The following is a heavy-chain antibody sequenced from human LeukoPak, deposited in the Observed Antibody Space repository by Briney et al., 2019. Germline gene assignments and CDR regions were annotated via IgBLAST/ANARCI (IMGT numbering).Heavy chain of an antibody. D-gene: IGHD5-12*01. CDR1: GGSISSSNW. CDR2: IYHSGTT. V-gene: IGHV4-4*02. CDR3: ARTTEGYAGGPGYSYYYYMDV. Sequence: SETLSLTCAVSGGSISSSNWWSWVRQPPGRGLEWIGEIYHSGTTNYTPLLKSRVTIAVDKSKNQFSLKLSSVSAPHTAGYYCARTTEGYAGGPGYSYYYYMDVWGKGTTVTISS. J-gene: IGHJ6*03.